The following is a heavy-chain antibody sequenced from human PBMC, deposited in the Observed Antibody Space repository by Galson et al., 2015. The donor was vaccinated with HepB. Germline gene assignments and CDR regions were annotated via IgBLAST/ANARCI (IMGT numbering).Heavy chain of an antibody. J-gene: IGHJ4*02. CDR3: TKGKGSGSYSDWGYFDY. Sequence: SLRLSCAASGFPFSSHAMSWVRQAPGKGLEWVSGISGSGGRTYYGEAVKGRFTISRDNSKNTLYLQMNSLRAEDTALYYCTKGKGSGSYSDWGYFDYWGQGTLVTVSS. CDR2: ISGSGGRT. CDR1: GFPFSSHA. V-gene: IGHV3-23*01. D-gene: IGHD1-26*01.